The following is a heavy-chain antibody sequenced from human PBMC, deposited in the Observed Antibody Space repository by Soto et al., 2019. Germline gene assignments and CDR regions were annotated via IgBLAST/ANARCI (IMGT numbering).Heavy chain of an antibody. V-gene: IGHV3-30-3*01. D-gene: IGHD5-18*01. Sequence: LRLSCAASGFTFSSYAMHWVRQAPGKGLEWVAVISYDGSNKYYADSVKGRFTISRDNSKNTLYLQMNSLRAEDTAVYYCARDRYDTASFDYWGQGTLVTVSS. CDR3: ARDRYDTASFDY. CDR2: ISYDGSNK. J-gene: IGHJ4*02. CDR1: GFTFSSYA.